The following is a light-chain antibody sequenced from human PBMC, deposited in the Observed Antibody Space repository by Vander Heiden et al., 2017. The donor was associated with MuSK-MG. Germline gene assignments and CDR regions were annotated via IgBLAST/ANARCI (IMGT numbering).Light chain of an antibody. Sequence: DIQMTQSPSTLSASVGDRVTITCRASQSIRSWLAWYQQKPGKTPKLLIYKASSLESGVPSRFSGSGSGTEFTLTISGLQPDDFATYYCQQEHSYSRTFGQGTKVEIK. CDR2: KAS. CDR1: QSIRSW. J-gene: IGKJ1*01. CDR3: QQEHSYSRT. V-gene: IGKV1-5*03.